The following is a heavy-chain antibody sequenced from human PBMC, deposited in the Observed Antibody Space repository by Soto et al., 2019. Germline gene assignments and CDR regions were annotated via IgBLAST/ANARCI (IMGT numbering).Heavy chain of an antibody. J-gene: IGHJ4*02. CDR1: GFTFSSYA. V-gene: IGHV3-30-3*01. Sequence: GGSLRLSCAASGFTFSSYAMHWVRQAPGKGLEWVAVISYDGSNKYYADSVKGRFTISRDNSKNTLYLQMNSLRAEDTAVYYCARDGFRSYVGEYYFDYWGQGTLVTVSS. CDR3: ARDGFRSYVGEYYFDY. CDR2: ISYDGSNK. D-gene: IGHD3-10*02.